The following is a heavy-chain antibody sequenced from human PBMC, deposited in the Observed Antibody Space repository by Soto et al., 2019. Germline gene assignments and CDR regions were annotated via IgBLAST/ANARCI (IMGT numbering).Heavy chain of an antibody. CDR3: ALIKDCSRTDCYLASFDP. V-gene: IGHV2-26*01. CDR1: GVSLSNTRLG. CDR2: IFSNDEK. J-gene: IGHJ5*02. Sequence: QVTLKESGPVVVKPTETLTLTCTVSGVSLSNTRLGVSGIRQPPGKALEWLAHIFSNDEKYYSTSLKNRLTISKDPSRSQVVLTMTNVDPVDSATYYCALIKDCSRTDCYLASFDPWGQGTLVTVSS. D-gene: IGHD2-2*01.